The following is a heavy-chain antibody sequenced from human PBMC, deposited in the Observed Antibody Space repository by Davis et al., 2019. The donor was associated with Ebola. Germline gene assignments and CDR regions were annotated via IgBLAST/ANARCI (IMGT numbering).Heavy chain of an antibody. CDR2: LGTSADT. V-gene: IGHV3-23*01. J-gene: IGHJ3*02. Sequence: SRAASGFTYSSNSMNWVRQAPGKGLEWVSTLGTSADTYYADSVKGRFTISRDNSKNTLYLQMNGLRVEDTAIYFCVKDTNNIWFDIWGQGTMVTVSS. D-gene: IGHD2-8*01. CDR1: GFTYSSNS. CDR3: VKDTNNIWFDI.